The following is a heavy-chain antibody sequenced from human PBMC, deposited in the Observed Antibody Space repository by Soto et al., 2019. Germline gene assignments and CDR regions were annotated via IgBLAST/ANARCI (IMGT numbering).Heavy chain of an antibody. CDR1: GGSISSYY. J-gene: IGHJ6*02. CDR3: ARDRSLDV. Sequence: QVQLQESGPGLVKPSETLSLTCTVSGGSISSYYWSWIRQPPGKGLEWIGYSYYSGSTNYNPSLKSRVTISVDTSKNQFSLKLSSVTAADTAVYYCARDRSLDVWGQGTTVTVSS. CDR2: SYYSGST. V-gene: IGHV4-59*01. D-gene: IGHD3-10*01.